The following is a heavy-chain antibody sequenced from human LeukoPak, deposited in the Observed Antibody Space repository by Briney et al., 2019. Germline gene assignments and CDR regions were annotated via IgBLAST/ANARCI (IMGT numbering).Heavy chain of an antibody. CDR2: ISGSGGST. CDR3: AKDGGMIVVNTLGGAFDI. D-gene: IGHD3-22*01. V-gene: IGHV3-23*01. CDR1: GFTFSSCA. Sequence: PGGSLRLSCAGSGFTFSSCAMSWVRQAPGKGLEWVSAISGSGGSTYYADSVKGRFTISRGNSKNTLYLQMNSLRAEDTAVYYCAKDGGMIVVNTLGGAFDIWGQGTMVTVSS. J-gene: IGHJ3*02.